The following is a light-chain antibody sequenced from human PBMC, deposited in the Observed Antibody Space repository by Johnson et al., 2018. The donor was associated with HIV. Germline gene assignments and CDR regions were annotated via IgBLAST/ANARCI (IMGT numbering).Light chain of an antibody. CDR2: DNN. V-gene: IGLV1-51*01. J-gene: IGLJ1*01. Sequence: QSVLTQPPSVSAAPGQKVTISCSGSSSNIGSNYVSWYQHLPGTAPKHLIYDNNKRPSGIPDRFSGSKSGTSATLGITGLQTGDEADYYCGTWDSSLSAGVFGTGTKVTVL. CDR3: GTWDSSLSAGV. CDR1: SSNIGSNY.